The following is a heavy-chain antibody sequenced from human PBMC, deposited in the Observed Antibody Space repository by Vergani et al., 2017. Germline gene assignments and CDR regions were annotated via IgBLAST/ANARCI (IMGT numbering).Heavy chain of an antibody. CDR3: ARDKDGYNGGDFDY. Sequence: QLQLQESGPGLVKPSETLSLTCTVSGGSISSSSYYWGWIRQPPGKGLEWIGSIYHSGSTYYNPSIKSRVTISVDTSKNQFSLKLRSVTAADTAVYYCARDKDGYNGGDFDYWGQGTLVTVSS. D-gene: IGHD5-24*01. V-gene: IGHV4-39*07. CDR2: IYHSGST. CDR1: GGSISSSSYY. J-gene: IGHJ4*02.